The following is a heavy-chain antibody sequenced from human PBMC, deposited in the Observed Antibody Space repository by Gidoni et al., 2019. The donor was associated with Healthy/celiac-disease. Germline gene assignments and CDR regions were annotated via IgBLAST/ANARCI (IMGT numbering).Heavy chain of an antibody. Sequence: FTISRDNSKNTLYLQMNSLRAEDTAVYYCAKMTTVVTPIDYWGQGTLVTVSS. J-gene: IGHJ4*02. CDR3: AKMTTVVTPIDY. V-gene: IGHV3-23*01. D-gene: IGHD4-17*01.